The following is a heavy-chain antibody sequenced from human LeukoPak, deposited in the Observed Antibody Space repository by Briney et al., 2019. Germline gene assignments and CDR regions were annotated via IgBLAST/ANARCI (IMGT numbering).Heavy chain of an antibody. CDR1: GYSISSGYY. V-gene: IGHV4-38-2*01. CDR3: AGTYYDFWSGYQTSDY. Sequence: PSEALSLTCAVSGYSISSGYYWGWIWQPQGKELVWIGSIYHSGSTYYNPSLKSRVTISVDTSKNQFSLKLSSVTAADTAVYYCAGTYYDFWSGYQTSDYWGQGTLVTVSS. D-gene: IGHD3-3*01. J-gene: IGHJ4*02. CDR2: IYHSGST.